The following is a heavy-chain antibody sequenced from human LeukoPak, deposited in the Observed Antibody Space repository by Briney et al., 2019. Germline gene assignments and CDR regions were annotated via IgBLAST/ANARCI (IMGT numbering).Heavy chain of an antibody. V-gene: IGHV1-69*05. Sequence: SVKVSCKASGGTFSSYAISWVRQAPGQGLEWMGGIIPIFGTANYAQEFQGRVTITTDESTSTAYMELSSLRSEDTAVYYCARVYGDYDGYYYYYYYMDVWGKGTTVTVSS. CDR1: GGTFSSYA. D-gene: IGHD4-17*01. J-gene: IGHJ6*03. CDR2: IIPIFGTA. CDR3: ARVYGDYDGYYYYYYYMDV.